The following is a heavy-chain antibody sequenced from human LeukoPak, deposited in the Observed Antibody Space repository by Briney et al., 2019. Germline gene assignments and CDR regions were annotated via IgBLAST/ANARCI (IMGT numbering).Heavy chain of an antibody. CDR2: ISGSGGST. D-gene: IGHD4-17*01. J-gene: IGHJ4*02. CDR1: GFTLSNYW. V-gene: IGHV3-23*01. Sequence: LPGGSLRLSCAVSGFTLSNYWMSWVRQAPGKGLEWVSAISGSGGSTYYADSVKGRFTISRDNSKNTLYVQMNSLRAEGTAVYYCAKPAGDYTLYYFDYWGQGTLVTVSS. CDR3: AKPAGDYTLYYFDY.